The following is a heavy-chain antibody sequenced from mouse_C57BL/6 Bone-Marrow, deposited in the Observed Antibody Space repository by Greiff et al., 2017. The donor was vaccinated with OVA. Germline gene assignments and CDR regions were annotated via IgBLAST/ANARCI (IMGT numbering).Heavy chain of an antibody. CDR2: ISDGGSYT. D-gene: IGHD1-1*01. CDR3: ARDRAYYGSAWFAY. V-gene: IGHV5-4*01. CDR1: GFTFSSYA. J-gene: IGHJ3*01. Sequence: EVKLVESGGGLVKPGGSLKLSCAASGFTFSSYAMSWVRQTPEKRLAWVATISDGGSYTYYPDNVKGRFTISRDNAKNNLYLQMSHLKSEDTAMYYCARDRAYYGSAWFAYWGQGTLVTVSA.